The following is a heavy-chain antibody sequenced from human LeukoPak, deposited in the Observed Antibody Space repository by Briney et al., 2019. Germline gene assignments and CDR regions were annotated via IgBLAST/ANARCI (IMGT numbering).Heavy chain of an antibody. D-gene: IGHD4-17*01. J-gene: IGHJ4*02. CDR1: GFIFSSHA. CDR2: ISGSGGNT. V-gene: IGHV3-23*01. CDR3: AKDDYGDYGGVDY. Sequence: GGSLRLSCAASGFIFSSHAMSWVRQAPGKGLEWVSGISGSGGNTYYADSVKGRFTISRDNSKNTLYLQMNSLRAEDTAVYYCAKDDYGDYGGVDYWGQGTLVTVSS.